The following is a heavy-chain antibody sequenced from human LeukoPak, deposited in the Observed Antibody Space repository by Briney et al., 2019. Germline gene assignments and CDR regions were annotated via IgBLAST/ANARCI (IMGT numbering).Heavy chain of an antibody. Sequence: SETLSLTCTVSGGSISSGSYYWSWIRQPAGKGLEWIGRIYTSGSTNYNPSLKGRVTISVDTSKNQFSLKLSSVTAADTAVYYCARAPKKAYYFDYWGQGTLVTVSS. CDR2: IYTSGST. J-gene: IGHJ4*02. CDR3: ARAPKKAYYFDY. V-gene: IGHV4-61*02. CDR1: GGSISSGSYY.